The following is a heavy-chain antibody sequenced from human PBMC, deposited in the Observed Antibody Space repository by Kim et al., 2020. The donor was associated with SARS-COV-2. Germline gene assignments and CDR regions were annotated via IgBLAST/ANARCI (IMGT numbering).Heavy chain of an antibody. CDR3: TKPRAWGETLDV. Sequence: SETLSLTCTVSGGSISSSSPYWVWVRQPPGKALEFIGYIYYSDGSTYLNPSLQTRVTMSLDTSKNQFSLMLSSVTAADTAAHYCTKPRAWGETLDVWRQG. CDR1: GGSISSSSPY. V-gene: IGHV4-39*01. J-gene: IGHJ3*01. D-gene: IGHD7-27*01. CDR2: IYYSDGST.